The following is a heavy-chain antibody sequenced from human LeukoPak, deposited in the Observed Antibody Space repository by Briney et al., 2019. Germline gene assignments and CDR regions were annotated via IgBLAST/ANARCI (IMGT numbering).Heavy chain of an antibody. CDR3: ARGADYYDSSGYPPPYYYYYYMDV. Sequence: ASVKVSCKASGYSFTSYGFNWVRQAPGQGLEWMGWMSAYNGKTNYAHSLQGRVTVTADTSTSTAYMELRSLRSEDTAVYYCARGADYYDSSGYPPPYYYYYYMDVWGKGTTVTVSS. V-gene: IGHV1-18*01. J-gene: IGHJ6*03. D-gene: IGHD3-22*01. CDR1: GYSFTSYG. CDR2: MSAYNGKT.